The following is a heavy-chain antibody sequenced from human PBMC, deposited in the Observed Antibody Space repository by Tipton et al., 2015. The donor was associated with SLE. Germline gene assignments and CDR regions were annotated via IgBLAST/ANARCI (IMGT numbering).Heavy chain of an antibody. CDR3: ARGGQQWLWGWFDP. Sequence: TLSLTCTVSGGSISSYYWSWIRQPPGKGLEWIGYIYYSGSTNYNPSLKSRVTISVDTSKNQFSLKLSSVTAADTAVYYCARGGQQWLWGWFDPWGQGTLVTVSS. V-gene: IGHV4-59*01. CDR2: IYYSGST. CDR1: GGSISSYY. D-gene: IGHD6-19*01. J-gene: IGHJ5*02.